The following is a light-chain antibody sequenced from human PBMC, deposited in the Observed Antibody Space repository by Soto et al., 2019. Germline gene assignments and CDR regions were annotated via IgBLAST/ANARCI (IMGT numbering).Light chain of an antibody. CDR2: GAS. Sequence: EIVMTQSPATLSVSPGERATLSCGASQSVSSNLAWYQQKPGQAPRILMYGASTRATGIPARFSGSGSGTEFTLTISSLQSEDFAIYYCQQYNNCPFTFGPGTKVDIK. CDR3: QQYNNCPFT. V-gene: IGKV3-15*01. J-gene: IGKJ3*01. CDR1: QSVSSN.